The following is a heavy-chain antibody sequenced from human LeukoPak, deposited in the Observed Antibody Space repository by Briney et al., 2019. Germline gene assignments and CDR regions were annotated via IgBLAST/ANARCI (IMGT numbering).Heavy chain of an antibody. V-gene: IGHV4-39*07. J-gene: IGHJ6*03. CDR2: IYYSGST. D-gene: IGHD1-26*01. Sequence: SETLSLTCTVSGGSISSSSYYWGWIRQPPGKGLEWIGSIYYSGSTYYNPSLKSRVTISVDTSKNQFSLKLSSVTAADTAVYYCARERDGIPHMDVWGKGTTVTVSS. CDR3: ARERDGIPHMDV. CDR1: GGSISSSSYY.